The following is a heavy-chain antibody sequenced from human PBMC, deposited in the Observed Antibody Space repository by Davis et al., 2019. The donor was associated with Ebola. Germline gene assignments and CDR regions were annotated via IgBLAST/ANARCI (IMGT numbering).Heavy chain of an antibody. Sequence: AASVKVSCKASGYTFTSYFMHWVRQAPGQGLEWMGIINPSGGSTTYAQKFQGRVTMTRDTSTSTVYMELSSLKSEDTAVYYCARQGPSSGWSGTQGYWGQGTLVTVSS. CDR2: INPSGGST. D-gene: IGHD6-19*01. CDR3: ARQGPSSGWSGTQGY. CDR1: GYTFTSYF. V-gene: IGHV1-46*01. J-gene: IGHJ4*02.